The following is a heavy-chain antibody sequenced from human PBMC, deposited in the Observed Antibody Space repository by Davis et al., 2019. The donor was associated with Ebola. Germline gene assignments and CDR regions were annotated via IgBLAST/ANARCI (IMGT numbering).Heavy chain of an antibody. CDR2: ISGSGGST. CDR1: GFTFSSYA. V-gene: IGHV3-23*01. D-gene: IGHD2-15*01. CDR3: AKDRPLHCSGGSCTDY. Sequence: GESLKISCAASGFTFSSYAMSWVRQAPGKGLEWVSAISGSGGSTYYADSVKGRFTISRDNSKNTLYLQMNSLRAEDTAVYYCAKDRPLHCSGGSCTDYWGQGTLVTVSS. J-gene: IGHJ4*02.